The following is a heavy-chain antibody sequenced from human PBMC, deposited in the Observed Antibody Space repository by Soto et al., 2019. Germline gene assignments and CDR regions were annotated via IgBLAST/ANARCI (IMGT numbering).Heavy chain of an antibody. Sequence: QVQLVESGGGLVKPGGSLGLSCAASGFSFGDSYMSWIRQSAGKGLEWLSYISGGSSYTKYAESVKGRFTISRDNARRSLFLQVNGLRADDTAIYYCAKTRVADSGYYFDHWGQGTMVTVSS. J-gene: IGHJ4*02. D-gene: IGHD3-10*01. CDR3: AKTRVADSGYYFDH. V-gene: IGHV3-11*05. CDR1: GFSFGDSY. CDR2: ISGGSSYT.